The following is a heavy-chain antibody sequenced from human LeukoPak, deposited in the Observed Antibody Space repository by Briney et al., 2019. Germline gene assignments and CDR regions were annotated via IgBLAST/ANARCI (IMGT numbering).Heavy chain of an antibody. D-gene: IGHD5-18*01. CDR3: ARTPTLYSYGYNYFDY. CDR1: GFTFSNYG. V-gene: IGHV3-33*01. Sequence: GGSLRLSCTASGFTFSNYGIHWVRRAPGKGLEWVAVIWSDGRSADSVKGRFTISRDNAKNSLYLQMNSLRAEDTALYYCARTPTLYSYGYNYFDYWGQGTLVTVSS. J-gene: IGHJ4*02. CDR2: IWSDGR.